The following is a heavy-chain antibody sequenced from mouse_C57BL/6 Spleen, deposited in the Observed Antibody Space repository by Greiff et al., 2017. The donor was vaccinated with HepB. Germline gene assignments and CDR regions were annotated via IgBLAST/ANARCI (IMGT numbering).Heavy chain of an antibody. D-gene: IGHD2-10*01. CDR2: ISDGGSYT. CDR1: GFTFSSYA. V-gene: IGHV5-4*01. CDR3: ARPYPRESCAMDY. J-gene: IGHJ4*01. Sequence: EVHLVESGGGLVKPGGSLKLSCAASGFTFSSYAMSWVRQTPEKRLEWVATISDGGSYTYYPDNVKGRYTISRDNAKNNLYLQMSHLKSEDTAMYYCARPYPRESCAMDYWGQGTSVTVSS.